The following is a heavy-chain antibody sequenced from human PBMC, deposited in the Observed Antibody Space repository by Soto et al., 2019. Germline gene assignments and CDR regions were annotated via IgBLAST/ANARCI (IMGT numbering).Heavy chain of an antibody. Sequence: GSLRLSCAASGFTVSSNYMSWVRQAPGKGLEWVSVIYSGGSTYYADSVKGRFTISRDNSKNTLYLQMNSLRAEDTAVYYCARIAAAGTYIDYWGQGTLVTVSS. D-gene: IGHD6-13*01. CDR3: ARIAAAGTYIDY. CDR2: IYSGGST. J-gene: IGHJ4*02. CDR1: GFTVSSNY. V-gene: IGHV3-53*01.